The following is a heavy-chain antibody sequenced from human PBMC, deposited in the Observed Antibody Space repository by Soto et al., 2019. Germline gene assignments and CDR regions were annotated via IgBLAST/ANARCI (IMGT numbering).Heavy chain of an antibody. Sequence: QVHLQESGPGLVKPSETLSLTCAVSGGSISSTNWWSWVHQPPGKGLEWIGEICHGGPTNYNPSLKSRVTISIDTSKNHFSLKLSSVTAADTAVYFCSRGLSSASWYIDSWGQGTLVTVSS. D-gene: IGHD1-1*01. CDR1: GGSISSTNW. CDR2: ICHGGPT. CDR3: SRGLSSASWYIDS. V-gene: IGHV4-4*02. J-gene: IGHJ4*02.